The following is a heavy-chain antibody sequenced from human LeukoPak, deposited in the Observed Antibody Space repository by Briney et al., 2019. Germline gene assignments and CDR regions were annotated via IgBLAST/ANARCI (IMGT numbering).Heavy chain of an antibody. J-gene: IGHJ5*02. V-gene: IGHV3-53*01. CDR2: IYSGGST. D-gene: IGHD2-15*01. CDR1: GLTVSSSY. CDR3: AREGSGTWLNWFDP. Sequence: GGSLRLSCAASGLTVSSSYMSWVRQAPGKGLEWVSVIYSGGSTSYAESVKDRFSISRDNSKNTLYLQMNNLRVEDTAVYYCAREGSGTWLNWFDPWGQGTLVTVSS.